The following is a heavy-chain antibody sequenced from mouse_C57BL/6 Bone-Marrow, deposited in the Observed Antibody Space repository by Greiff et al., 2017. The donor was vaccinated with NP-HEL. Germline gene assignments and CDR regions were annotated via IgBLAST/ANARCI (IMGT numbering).Heavy chain of an antibody. D-gene: IGHD2-3*01. J-gene: IGHJ2*01. CDR3: VRQGYDGYYLDY. Sequence: EVTLVESGGGLVQPKGSLKLSCAASGFSFNTYAMNWVRQAPGTGLEWVARIRSKSNNYATYYADSLKDRFTISRDDSESMLYLQSNNLKTEDTAMYYGVRQGYDGYYLDYWGQGTTLTVSS. CDR1: GFSFNTYA. V-gene: IGHV10-1*01. CDR2: IRSKSNNYAT.